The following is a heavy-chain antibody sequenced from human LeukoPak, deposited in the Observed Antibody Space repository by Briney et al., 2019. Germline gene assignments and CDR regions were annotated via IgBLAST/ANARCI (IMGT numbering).Heavy chain of an antibody. CDR2: ISYDGSNK. Sequence: GRSLSLSCAASGFTFSSYAMHWVRQAPGKGVEWVAVISYDGSNKYYADSVKGRFTISRDNSKNTLSLQMNSLRAEDTAVYYFATDRGDALHTYYDVLTGYYSPYCSYGMDFWGQGTPVTVSS. CDR3: ATDRGDALHTYYDVLTGYYSPYCSYGMDF. CDR1: GFTFSSYA. D-gene: IGHD3-9*01. J-gene: IGHJ6*02. V-gene: IGHV3-30*04.